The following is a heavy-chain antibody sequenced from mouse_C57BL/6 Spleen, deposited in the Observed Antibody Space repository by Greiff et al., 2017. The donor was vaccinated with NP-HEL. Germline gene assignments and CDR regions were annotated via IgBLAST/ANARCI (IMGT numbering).Heavy chain of an antibody. CDR3: ARLTGTIWYFDV. V-gene: IGHV1-82*01. J-gene: IGHJ1*03. Sequence: VQLQQSGPELVKPGASVKISCKASGYAFSSSWMNWVKQRPGKGLEWIGRIYPGDGDTNYNGKFKGKATLTADKSSSTAYMQLSSLTSEDSVVYFCARLTGTIWYFDVWGTGTTVTVSS. D-gene: IGHD4-1*01. CDR2: IYPGDGDT. CDR1: GYAFSSSW.